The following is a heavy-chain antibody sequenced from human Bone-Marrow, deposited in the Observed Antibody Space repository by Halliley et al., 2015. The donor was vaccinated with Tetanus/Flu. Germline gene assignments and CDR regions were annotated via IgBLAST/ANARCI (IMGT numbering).Heavy chain of an antibody. CDR2: IFQPGST. J-gene: IGHJ5*02. Sequence: YIFQPGSTYYNPSLKSRVSISVDRSKNQFSLNLTSATAADTAVYYCAAQPRVTTAARLGGYGSWGRGTRVTVSS. V-gene: IGHV4-30-2*01. CDR3: AAQPRVTTAARLGGYGS. D-gene: IGHD6-6*01.